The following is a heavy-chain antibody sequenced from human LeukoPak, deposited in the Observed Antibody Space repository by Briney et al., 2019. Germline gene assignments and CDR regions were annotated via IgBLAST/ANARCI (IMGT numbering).Heavy chain of an antibody. Sequence: SETLSLTCTVSGGYISSYYWSWIRQPPGKGLEWIGYIYYSGSTNYNPSLKSRVTISVDTSKNQFSLKLSSVTAADTAVYYCARSVEGYCRGGSCYYYSYYMDVWGKGTTVTVSS. D-gene: IGHD2-15*01. CDR1: GGYISSYY. V-gene: IGHV4-59*01. J-gene: IGHJ6*03. CDR2: IYYSGST. CDR3: ARSVEGYCRGGSCYYYSYYMDV.